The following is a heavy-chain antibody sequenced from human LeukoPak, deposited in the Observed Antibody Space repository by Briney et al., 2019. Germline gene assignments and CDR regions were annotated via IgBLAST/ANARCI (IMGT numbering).Heavy chain of an antibody. CDR1: GFTFGHYA. D-gene: IGHD2-15*01. CDR3: AKDVGSGGARWFDR. Sequence: GGSLRLSCAASGFTFGHYAMRWVRQAPGQGLECVSAISGSGAYTNYADSVKGRFTISRDNSKNTLYLQMNSLKAEDTAIYCCAKDVGSGGARWFDRWGQGTLVTVSS. CDR2: ISGSGAYT. J-gene: IGHJ5*02. V-gene: IGHV3-23*01.